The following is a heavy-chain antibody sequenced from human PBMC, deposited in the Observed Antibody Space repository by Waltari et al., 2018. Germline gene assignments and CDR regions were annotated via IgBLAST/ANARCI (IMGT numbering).Heavy chain of an antibody. D-gene: IGHD3-16*01. CDR3: AREKFREGGGVDAFDI. V-gene: IGHV3-9*01. J-gene: IGHJ3*02. CDR2: ISWNSGSI. CDR1: GSTFAAYA. Sequence: EVQLVESGGGLVQPGRSLRLSCAASGSTFAAYAMHWVRPAPGKGREWVSGISWNSGSIGYADSVKGRFTISRDNAKNSLYLQMNSLRAEDTALYYCAREKFREGGGVDAFDIWGQGTMVTVSS.